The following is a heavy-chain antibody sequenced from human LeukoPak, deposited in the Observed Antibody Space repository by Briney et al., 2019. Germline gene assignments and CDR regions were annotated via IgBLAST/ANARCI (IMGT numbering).Heavy chain of an antibody. J-gene: IGHJ3*02. CDR2: INPTCGST. CDR3: ARGFSDCSGGSCYGTSGAFDI. D-gene: IGHD2-15*01. CDR1: GGTFTSYY. V-gene: IGHV1-46*01. Sequence: ASVKVSCKASGGTFTSYYMHWVRQAPGQGLEWMGIINPTCGSTSYAQKFQGRVTMTRDTSTSTVYMELSSLRSEDTAVYYCARGFSDCSGGSCYGTSGAFDIWGQGTMVTVSS.